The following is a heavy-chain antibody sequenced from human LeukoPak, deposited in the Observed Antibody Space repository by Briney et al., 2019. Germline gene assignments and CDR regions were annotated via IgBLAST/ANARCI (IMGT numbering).Heavy chain of an antibody. CDR3: ARGVGVRYPLDV. V-gene: IGHV3-74*01. D-gene: IGHD3-9*01. CDR1: GFTVSSYL. CDR2: INSDGSST. J-gene: IGHJ6*02. Sequence: TGGSLRLSCAASGFTVSSYLMHWVRQAPGKGLVWVSRINSDGSSTSYADSVKGRFTISRDNAKNTLYLQMNSLRAEDTAVYYCARGVGVRYPLDVWGQGTTVTVSS.